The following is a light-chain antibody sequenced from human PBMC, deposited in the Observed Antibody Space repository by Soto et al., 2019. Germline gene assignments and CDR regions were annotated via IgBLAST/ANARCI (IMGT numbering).Light chain of an antibody. Sequence: EIVLTQSPGTLSLSPGERATLSCRASQTISSTYLAWYQQKPGPAPRLLIYDASNRAPGIPARFSGSGSGTEFTLTISSLPPDDFATYYCQPYTSYPWTFGQGTKVDI. V-gene: IGKV3-20*01. CDR3: QPYTSYPWT. CDR2: DAS. CDR1: QTISSTY. J-gene: IGKJ1*01.